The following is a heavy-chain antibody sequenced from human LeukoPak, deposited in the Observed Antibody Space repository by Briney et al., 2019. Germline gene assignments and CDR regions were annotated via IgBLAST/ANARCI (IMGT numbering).Heavy chain of an antibody. V-gene: IGHV4-39*06. D-gene: IGHD3-22*01. CDR1: GGSISSSSYY. CDR2: IYYSGST. Sequence: SETLSLTCTVSGGSISSSSYYWGWIRQPPGKGLEWIGSIYYSGSTYYNPSLKSRVTISVDTSKNQFTLNLSSVTAADTAVYYCARDYYDSSGYYYFDYWGQGTLVTVSS. J-gene: IGHJ4*02. CDR3: ARDYYDSSGYYYFDY.